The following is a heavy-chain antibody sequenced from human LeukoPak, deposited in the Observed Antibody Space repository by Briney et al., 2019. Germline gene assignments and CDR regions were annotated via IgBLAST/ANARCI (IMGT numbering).Heavy chain of an antibody. CDR2: IKQDGSEK. V-gene: IGHV3-7*01. CDR3: ARTSIAAAGSAYFDY. J-gene: IGHJ4*02. Sequence: WVAYIKQDGSEKYYVDSVKGRFTISRDNAKNSLYLQMNSLRAEDTAVYYCARTSIAAAGSAYFDYWGQGTLVTVSS. D-gene: IGHD6-13*01.